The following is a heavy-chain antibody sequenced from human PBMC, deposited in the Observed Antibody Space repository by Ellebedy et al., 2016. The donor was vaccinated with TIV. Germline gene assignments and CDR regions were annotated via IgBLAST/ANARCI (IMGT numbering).Heavy chain of an antibody. CDR3: VSSGATPDHY. Sequence: GESLKISCEASGFSFSSYTMSWVRQAPGKGLEFLSFISGSGTSITYADSVRGRFTISRDNAKNSLFLQMSSLRAEDTAVYYCVSSGATPDHYWGQGTLVTVSS. D-gene: IGHD3-10*01. V-gene: IGHV3-48*04. CDR2: ISGSGTSI. CDR1: GFSFSSYT. J-gene: IGHJ4*02.